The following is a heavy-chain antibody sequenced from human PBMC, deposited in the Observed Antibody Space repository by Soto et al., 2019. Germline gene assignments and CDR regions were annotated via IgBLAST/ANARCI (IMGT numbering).Heavy chain of an antibody. CDR1: GGSISSGDYY. V-gene: IGHV4-30-4*01. D-gene: IGHD3-9*01. CDR2: IYYSGST. J-gene: IGHJ4*02. Sequence: QVQLQESGPGLVKPSQTLSLTCTVSGGSISSGDYYWSWIRQPPGKGLEWIGYIYYSGSTYYNPSLKSRVTISVDTSKNQFSLKLSSVTAADTAVYYCARVRVRDYDILTGYLDYWGQGTLVTVPS. CDR3: ARVRVRDYDILTGYLDY.